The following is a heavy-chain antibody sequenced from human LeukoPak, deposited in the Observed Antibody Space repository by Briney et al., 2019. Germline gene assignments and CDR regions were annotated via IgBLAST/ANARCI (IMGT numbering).Heavy chain of an antibody. Sequence: ASVKVSCKASGYAFTSYDINWVRQATGQGLEWMGWMNPNSGNTGYAQKFQGRVTMTRNTSISTAYMELSSLRSEDTAVYYCARGGDGYNTVDYWGQGTLVTVSS. CDR3: ARGGDGYNTVDY. D-gene: IGHD5-24*01. CDR1: GYAFTSYD. J-gene: IGHJ4*02. CDR2: MNPNSGNT. V-gene: IGHV1-8*01.